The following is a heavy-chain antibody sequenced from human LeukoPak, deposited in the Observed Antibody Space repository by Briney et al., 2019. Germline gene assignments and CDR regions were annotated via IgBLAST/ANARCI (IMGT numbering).Heavy chain of an antibody. J-gene: IGHJ5*02. Sequence: ASVKVSCKASGYTFTGYYMHWVRQAPGQGLEWMGWINPNSGGTNYAQKFQGRVTMTRDTSISTAYMELSRLRSDDTAVYYCARSQPRIAVAGRRSSWFDPWGQGTLVTVSS. CDR3: ARSQPRIAVAGRRSSWFDP. CDR1: GYTFTGYY. CDR2: INPNSGGT. D-gene: IGHD6-19*01. V-gene: IGHV1-2*02.